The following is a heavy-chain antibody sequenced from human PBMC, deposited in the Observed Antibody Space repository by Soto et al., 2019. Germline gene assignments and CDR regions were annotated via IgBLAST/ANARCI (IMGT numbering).Heavy chain of an antibody. CDR3: ARDLYSSSANYNYYGMDV. Sequence: KPGGSLRLSCAASGFTFRSYSMNWVRQAPGKGLEWVSSISSSSSYIYYSESVKGRFTISRDNAKNSLYLQINSLRAEDTAVYYCARDLYSSSANYNYYGMDVWGQGTTVTVSS. CDR2: ISSSSSYI. D-gene: IGHD6-6*01. J-gene: IGHJ6*02. V-gene: IGHV3-21*01. CDR1: GFTFRSYS.